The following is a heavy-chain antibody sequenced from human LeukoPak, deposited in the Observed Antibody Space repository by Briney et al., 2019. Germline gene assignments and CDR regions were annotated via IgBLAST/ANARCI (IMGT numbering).Heavy chain of an antibody. D-gene: IGHD3-16*02. Sequence: ASVKVSCKASGYTFTGYYMHWVRQAPGQGLEWMGWINPNSGGTNYAQKFQGRVTMTRDTSISTAYMELSGLRSDDTAVYYCASRSGLRLGELSLYWGQGTLVTVSS. CDR1: GYTFTGYY. CDR3: ASRSGLRLGELSLY. J-gene: IGHJ4*02. CDR2: INPNSGGT. V-gene: IGHV1-2*02.